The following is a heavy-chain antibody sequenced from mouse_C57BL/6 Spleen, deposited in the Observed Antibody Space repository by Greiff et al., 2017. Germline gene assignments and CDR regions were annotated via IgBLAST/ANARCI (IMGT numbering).Heavy chain of an antibody. Sequence: VHVKQSVAELVRPGASVKLSCTASGFNIKNTYMHWVKQRPEQGLEWIGRIDPANGNTKYAPKFQGKATITADTSSNTAYLQLSSLTSEDTAIYYCARDYGSSDWYFDVWGTGTTVTVSS. CDR1: GFNIKNTY. V-gene: IGHV14-3*01. D-gene: IGHD1-1*01. J-gene: IGHJ1*03. CDR2: IDPANGNT. CDR3: ARDYGSSDWYFDV.